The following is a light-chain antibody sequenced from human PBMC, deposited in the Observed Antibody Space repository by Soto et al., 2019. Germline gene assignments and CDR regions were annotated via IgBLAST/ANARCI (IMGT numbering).Light chain of an antibody. J-gene: IGLJ1*01. CDR1: SSDVGASNY. CDR3: SSYRRSTTLRDV. CDR2: DVT. V-gene: IGLV2-14*03. Sequence: QSALTQPASVSGSPGQSITISCTGTSSDVGASNYVSWYQHHPGKAPKLKLYDVTNRPSGVSNRFSGSKSGNTASLTISGLQAEDEADYYCSSYRRSTTLRDVFGAGTKLTVL.